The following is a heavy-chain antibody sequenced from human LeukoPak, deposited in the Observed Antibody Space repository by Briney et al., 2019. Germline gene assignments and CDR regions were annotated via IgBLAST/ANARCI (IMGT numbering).Heavy chain of an antibody. D-gene: IGHD6-25*01. CDR1: GFTFSNYW. V-gene: IGHV3-7*01. CDR3: ARAWDISSGRYQAFEE. J-gene: IGHJ4*02. Sequence: GGSLRLSCSASGFTFSNYWMSWVRQAPGKGLEWVANIKQDESEKYYVDSVKGRFTISRDNAKSSLYLQMNSLRAEDTAVYYCARAWDISSGRYQAFEEWGKETLVTVSS. CDR2: IKQDESEK.